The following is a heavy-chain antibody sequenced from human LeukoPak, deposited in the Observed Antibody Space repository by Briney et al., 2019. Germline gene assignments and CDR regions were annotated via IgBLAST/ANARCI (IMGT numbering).Heavy chain of an antibody. CDR2: IYYSGST. CDR1: GGSISSYY. D-gene: IGHD2-21*02. V-gene: IGHV4-59*08. J-gene: IGHJ5*02. Sequence: PSETLSLTCTVSGGSISSYYWSWIRQPPGKGLEWIGYIYYSGSTNYNPSLKSRVTISVDTSKNQFSLKLSSVTAADTAVYCCARGGLPPGWFDPWGQGTLVTVSS. CDR3: ARGGLPPGWFDP.